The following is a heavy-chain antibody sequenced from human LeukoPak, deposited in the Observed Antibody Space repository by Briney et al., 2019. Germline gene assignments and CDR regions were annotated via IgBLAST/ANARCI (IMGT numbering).Heavy chain of an antibody. CDR3: AKDLVTPLHYYYYGMDV. CDR2: ISYDGSNK. J-gene: IGHJ6*02. V-gene: IGHV3-30*18. D-gene: IGHD4-23*01. CDR1: GFTFSSYG. Sequence: GGSLRLSCAASGFTFSSYGMHWVRQAPGKGLEWVAVISYDGSNKYYADSVKGRFTISRDNSKNTLYLQMNSLRAEDTAVYYCAKDLVTPLHYYYYGMDVWGQGTTVTVSS.